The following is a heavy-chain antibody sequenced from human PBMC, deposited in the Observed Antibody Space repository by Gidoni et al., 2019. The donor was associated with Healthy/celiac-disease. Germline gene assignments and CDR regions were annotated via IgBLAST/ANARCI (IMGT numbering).Heavy chain of an antibody. CDR1: GFTFSRYA. V-gene: IGHV3-23*01. Sequence: EVQLLESGGGLVQPGGSLRLSCAASGFTFSRYAMSWVRQAPGKGLGWVSAISGSGGSTYYADSVKGRFTIARDNSKNTLYLQMNSLRAEDTAVYYCVQVTSERSFDYWGQGTLVTVSS. CDR2: ISGSGGST. CDR3: VQVTSERSFDY. D-gene: IGHD4-4*01. J-gene: IGHJ4*02.